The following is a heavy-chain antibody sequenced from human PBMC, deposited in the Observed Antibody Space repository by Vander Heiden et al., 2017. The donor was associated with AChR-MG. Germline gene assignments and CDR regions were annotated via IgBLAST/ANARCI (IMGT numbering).Heavy chain of an antibody. Sequence: QVQLVQSGAEVKKPGSSVKVSCKASGGTFSSHAISWVRQAPGQGLEWMGGIIPIFGTANYAQKFQGRVTITADKSTSTAYMELSSLRSEDTAVYYCAMDQYYDILTGRDGYWFDPWGQGTLVTVSS. D-gene: IGHD3-9*01. CDR2: IIPIFGTA. V-gene: IGHV1-69*06. CDR3: AMDQYYDILTGRDGYWFDP. CDR1: GGTFSSHA. J-gene: IGHJ5*02.